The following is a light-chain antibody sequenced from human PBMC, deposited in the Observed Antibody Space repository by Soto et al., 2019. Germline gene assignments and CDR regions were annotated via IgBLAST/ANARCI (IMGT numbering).Light chain of an antibody. CDR3: CTDAGTYKV. Sequence: QSALTQPRSVSGSPGQSVTISCTGTSSDVGAYNYVSRYQQHPGKAPKLMIYHVSKRPSGVPDRFSGSKSGNAASLTISGLQAEDEADYYCCTDAGTYKVFGTGTKVTVL. CDR1: SSDVGAYNY. J-gene: IGLJ1*01. CDR2: HVS. V-gene: IGLV2-11*01.